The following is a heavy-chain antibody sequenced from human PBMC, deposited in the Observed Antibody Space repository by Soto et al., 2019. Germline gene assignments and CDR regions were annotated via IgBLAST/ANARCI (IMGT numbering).Heavy chain of an antibody. V-gene: IGHV3-21*01. CDR3: GPEDRIIIPAVSDF. CDR2: ISKSDYT. CDR1: GFAFNNYG. J-gene: IGHJ4*02. Sequence: PGGSLRLSCTVSGFAFNNYGINWVRQAPGKGLEWVSSISKSDYTYYSDSVKGRFAISRDNAKSSVSLQMNTLRVEDTAVYYCGPEDRIIIPAVSDFWGQGTLVTVSS. D-gene: IGHD2-2*01.